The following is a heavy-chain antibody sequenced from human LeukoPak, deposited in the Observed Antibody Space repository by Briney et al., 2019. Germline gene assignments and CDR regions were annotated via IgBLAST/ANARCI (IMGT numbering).Heavy chain of an antibody. V-gene: IGHV3-21*01. J-gene: IGHJ1*01. Sequence: GGSLRLSCAASGFTFSRYSMNWVRQAPGKGLEWVSSISPDARYIYYADSLKGRFTVSRDNAKNSLYLQMNSLAVEDTAVYYCTTPAAGPRAEYSQYWGQGTLVTVSP. CDR3: TTPAAGPRAEYSQY. CDR2: ISPDARYI. CDR1: GFTFSRYS. D-gene: IGHD6-13*01.